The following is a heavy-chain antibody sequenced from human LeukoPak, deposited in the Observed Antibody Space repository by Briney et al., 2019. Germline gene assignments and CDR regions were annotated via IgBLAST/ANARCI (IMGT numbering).Heavy chain of an antibody. V-gene: IGHV3-30*18. D-gene: IGHD6-13*01. J-gene: IGHJ6*02. CDR3: AKGLIAAAGTDYYGMGV. CDR2: ISYDGSNK. Sequence: PGGSLRLSCAASGFTFSSYGMHWVRQAPGKGLEWVAVISYDGSNKYYADSVKGRFTISRDNSKNTLYLQMNSLRAEDTAVYYCAKGLIAAAGTDYYGMGVWGQGTTVTVSS. CDR1: GFTFSSYG.